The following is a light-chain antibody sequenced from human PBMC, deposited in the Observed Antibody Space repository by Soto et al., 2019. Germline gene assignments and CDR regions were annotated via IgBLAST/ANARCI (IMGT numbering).Light chain of an antibody. CDR2: DVS. J-gene: IGLJ2*01. CDR3: CSYAGNKGVV. CDR1: SSDVGGYNY. Sequence: QSALTQPRSVSGSPGQSVTISCTGTSSDVGGYNYVSWYQQHPGKAPKLMIYDVSKRPSGVPDRFSGSKSGNTASLTISGLQAEDEADYYCCSYAGNKGVVFGGGTKLTVL. V-gene: IGLV2-11*01.